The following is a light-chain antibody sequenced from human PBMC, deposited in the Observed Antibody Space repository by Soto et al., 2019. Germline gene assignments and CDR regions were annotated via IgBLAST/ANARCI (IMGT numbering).Light chain of an antibody. CDR2: GAS. CDR1: QSVSNSY. Sequence: EIVLTQSPGTLSLSPGERATLSCRASQSVSNSYLAWYQQKPCQAPRLLIYGASSMATGIPDRFSGSGSGTDFTLTISRLEPEDFAVYYCQQYGNSPPNTFGQGTKLEIK. V-gene: IGKV3-20*01. CDR3: QQYGNSPPNT. J-gene: IGKJ2*01.